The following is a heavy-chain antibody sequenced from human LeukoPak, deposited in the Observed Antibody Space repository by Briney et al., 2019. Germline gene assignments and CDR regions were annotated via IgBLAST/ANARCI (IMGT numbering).Heavy chain of an antibody. D-gene: IGHD3-16*02. CDR3: ARSSTTSQLYHY. CDR1: GGSISSYY. Sequence: SETLSLTCTVSGGSISSYYWSWIRQPPGKGLEWIGYIYYSGSTNYNPSLKSRVTISVDTSKNQFSLKLSSVTAADTAVYYCARSSTTSQLYHYWGQGTLVTVSS. J-gene: IGHJ4*02. CDR2: IYYSGST. V-gene: IGHV4-59*01.